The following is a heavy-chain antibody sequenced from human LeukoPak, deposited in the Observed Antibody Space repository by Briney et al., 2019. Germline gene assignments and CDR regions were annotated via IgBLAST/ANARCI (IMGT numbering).Heavy chain of an antibody. CDR3: AKDSHLSGPFAFDI. D-gene: IGHD1-26*01. CDR2: ISGSGGST. Sequence: GGSLRLSCVGSGFSFSSYGMTWVRQAPGKGLEWVSAISGSGGSTYYADSVKGRFTISRDNSKNTLYLQMNSLRAEDTAVYYCAKDSHLSGPFAFDIWGQGTMVTVSS. J-gene: IGHJ3*02. V-gene: IGHV3-23*01. CDR1: GFSFSSYG.